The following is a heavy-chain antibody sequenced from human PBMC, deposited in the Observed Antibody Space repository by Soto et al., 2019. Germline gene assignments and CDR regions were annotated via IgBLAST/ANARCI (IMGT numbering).Heavy chain of an antibody. CDR2: ISGSGGST. D-gene: IGHD4-17*01. J-gene: IGHJ4*02. CDR3: AKGSGMTTVSTLDY. V-gene: IGHV3-23*01. CDR1: GFTFSSYA. Sequence: EVQLLESGGGLVQPGGSLRLSCAASGFTFSSYAMSWVRQAPGKGLEWVSAISGSGGSTYYADSVKGRFTISRDNSKNTLNLQMNSLRAEDTAVYYCAKGSGMTTVSTLDYWGQGTLVTVSS.